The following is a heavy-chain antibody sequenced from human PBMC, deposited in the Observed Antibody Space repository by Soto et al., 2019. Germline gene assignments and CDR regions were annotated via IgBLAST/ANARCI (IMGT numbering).Heavy chain of an antibody. Sequence: SETLSLTCTVSCGSFSSGSYYCSCIRQPPGKGLEWIGYIYYSGSTNYNPSLKSRVTISVDTSKNQFSLKLSSVTAADTAVYYCRSSWYEGDTWGQGTLVTVSS. V-gene: IGHV4-61*01. D-gene: IGHD6-13*01. J-gene: IGHJ5*02. CDR3: RSSWYEGDT. CDR1: CGSFSSGSYY. CDR2: IYYSGST.